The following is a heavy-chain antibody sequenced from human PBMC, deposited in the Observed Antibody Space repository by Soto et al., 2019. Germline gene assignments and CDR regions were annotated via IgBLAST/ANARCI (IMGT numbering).Heavy chain of an antibody. D-gene: IGHD4-4*01. CDR3: ARDGPRAYSNGYYYYGMDV. CDR2: IYSGGST. V-gene: IGHV3-53*01. J-gene: IGHJ6*02. Sequence: GSLRLSCAASGFTVSSNYMSWVRQAPGKGLEWVSVIYSGGSTYYADSVKGRFTISRDNSKNTLYLQMNSLRAEDTAVYYCARDGPRAYSNGYYYYGMDVWGQGTTVTVSS. CDR1: GFTVSSNY.